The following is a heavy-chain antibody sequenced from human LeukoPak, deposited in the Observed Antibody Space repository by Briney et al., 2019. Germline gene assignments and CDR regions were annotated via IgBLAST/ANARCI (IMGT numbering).Heavy chain of an antibody. CDR2: IWYDGSNK. D-gene: IGHD4-23*01. Sequence: GGSLRLSCVASGFTFSSYGMHWVRQVPGKGLEWVALIWYDGSNKYYSDSVKGRFTISRDNSKNTLYLQMNSLRAEDTVVYYCAREGPRGNSQFDYWGXGTLVTVSS. V-gene: IGHV3-33*01. CDR3: AREGPRGNSQFDY. CDR1: GFTFSSYG. J-gene: IGHJ5*01.